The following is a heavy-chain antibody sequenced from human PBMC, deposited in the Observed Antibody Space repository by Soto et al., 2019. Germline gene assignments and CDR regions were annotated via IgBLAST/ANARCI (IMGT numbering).Heavy chain of an antibody. CDR2: IYYSGST. CDR3: VKEPSYSGWFEY. V-gene: IGHV4-59*01. D-gene: IGHD6-19*01. Sequence: SETLSLTCTVSGGSISGYYWSWIRQPPGKGLEWMGYIYYSGSTSYNPSLKSRLTISVDTSEGQLSLKLSSVTAADTAVYYCVKEPSYSGWFEYWGLGTLVTVSS. J-gene: IGHJ4*02. CDR1: GGSISGYY.